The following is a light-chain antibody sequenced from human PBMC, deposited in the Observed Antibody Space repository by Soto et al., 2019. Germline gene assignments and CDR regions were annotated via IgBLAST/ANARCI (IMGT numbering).Light chain of an antibody. CDR3: QHYGTSTWT. CDR1: ERVTSSY. V-gene: IGKV3-20*01. CDR2: GAS. Sequence: EIVLTQSPGTLSLSPGERASLSCRASERVTSSYLAWYQQRPGQAPRLLIHGASSRATDIPDRFSGSGSVTDFTLTISRLEPEDFAVYYCQHYGTSTWTFGQGTKVEIK. J-gene: IGKJ1*01.